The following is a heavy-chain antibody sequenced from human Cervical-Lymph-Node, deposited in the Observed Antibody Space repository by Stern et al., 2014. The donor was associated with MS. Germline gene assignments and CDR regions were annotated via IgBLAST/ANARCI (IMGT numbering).Heavy chain of an antibody. J-gene: IGHJ4*02. Sequence: QVQLVQSGAEVKKPGASMTISCKTSGYNFIDHAIHWVRQAPGQRLEWMGWINGGPGTTKYSQKFQGRVSFTRDKVASAAYMDLSSLSPDDTAVYYCARQPDYSDFLDFWGQGTLVTVSS. D-gene: IGHD4-11*01. V-gene: IGHV1-3*01. CDR1: GYNFIDHA. CDR2: INGGPGTT. CDR3: ARQPDYSDFLDF.